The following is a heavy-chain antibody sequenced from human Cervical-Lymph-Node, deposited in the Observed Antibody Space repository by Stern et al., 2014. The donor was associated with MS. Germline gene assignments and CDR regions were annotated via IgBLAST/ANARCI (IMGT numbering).Heavy chain of an antibody. CDR3: AREDFWNGGHFDN. CDR1: GGTFTSYS. D-gene: IGHD3-3*01. Sequence: VHLVQSGPEVKEPGSSITVSCKVSGGTFTSYSFSWVRQAPGPGLLWMGRIIPIPCLAMVAPKFQGRVTITADKSTKTAYMEMTSLTSEDTAVYYCAREDFWNGGHFDNWGQGTLVTVSS. V-gene: IGHV1-69*09. J-gene: IGHJ4*02. CDR2: IIPIPCLA.